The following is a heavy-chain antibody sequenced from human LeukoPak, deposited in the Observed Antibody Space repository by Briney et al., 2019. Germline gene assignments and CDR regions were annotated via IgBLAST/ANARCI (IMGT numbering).Heavy chain of an antibody. Sequence: GGSLRLSCAASGFTFSSYSMNWVRQAPGKGLEWVSYISTSSSIIYYADSVKSRFTISRDNAKNSLYLQMNSLRAEDTALYYCARGTYYFDYWGQGTLVTVSS. CDR2: ISTSSSII. CDR3: ARGTYYFDY. V-gene: IGHV3-48*01. CDR1: GFTFSSYS. J-gene: IGHJ4*02. D-gene: IGHD1/OR15-1a*01.